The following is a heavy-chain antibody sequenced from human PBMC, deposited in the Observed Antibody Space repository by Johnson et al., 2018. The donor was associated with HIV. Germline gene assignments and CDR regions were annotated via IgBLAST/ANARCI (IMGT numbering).Heavy chain of an antibody. D-gene: IGHD3-9*01. CDR1: GFTFSSYA. Sequence: QVQLVESGGGLVKPGGSLRLSCAASGFTFSSYAMHWVRQAPGKGLEWVAVISYDGSNKYYADSVKGRFTISRDNSKNTLYLQMNSLRAEDTAVYYCARGDYDILTGYAFDIWGQGTMVTVSS. J-gene: IGHJ3*02. CDR3: ARGDYDILTGYAFDI. V-gene: IGHV3-30-3*01. CDR2: ISYDGSNK.